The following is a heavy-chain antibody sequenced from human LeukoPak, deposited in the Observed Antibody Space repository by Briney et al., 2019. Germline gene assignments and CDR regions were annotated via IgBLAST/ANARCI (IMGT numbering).Heavy chain of an antibody. CDR1: GGSFSGYY. Sequence: SETLSLTCAVYGGSFSGYYWSWIRQPPGKGLEWIGEINHSGSTNYNPSLTSRVTISVDTSKNQFSLKLSSVTAADTAVYYCARLFSSGTGAFDIWGQGTMVTVSS. CDR2: INHSGST. V-gene: IGHV4-34*01. J-gene: IGHJ3*02. CDR3: ARLFSSGTGAFDI. D-gene: IGHD3-10*01.